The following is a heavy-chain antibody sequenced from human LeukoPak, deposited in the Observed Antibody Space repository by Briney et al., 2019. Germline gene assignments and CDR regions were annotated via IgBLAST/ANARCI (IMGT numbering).Heavy chain of an antibody. CDR3: ARDGLRYFDWLSPWYFDL. CDR1: GGSISSSSYY. D-gene: IGHD3-9*01. Sequence: SETLSLTCTVSGGSISSSSYYWGWIRQPPGKGLEWIGSIYYSGSTYYNPSLKSRVTISVDTSKNQFSLKLSSVTAADTAVYYCARDGLRYFDWLSPWYFDLWGRGTLVTVSS. V-gene: IGHV4-39*02. J-gene: IGHJ2*01. CDR2: IYYSGST.